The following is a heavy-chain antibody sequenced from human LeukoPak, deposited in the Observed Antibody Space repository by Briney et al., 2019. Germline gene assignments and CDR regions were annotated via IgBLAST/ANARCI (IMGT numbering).Heavy chain of an antibody. CDR3: ATELRYVGGYFDY. CDR1: GFTVRSKY. J-gene: IGHJ4*02. V-gene: IGHV3-53*01. Sequence: GGSLRLSCAASGFTVRSKYMSWVRQAPGKGPEWVSVILTGDNTYYSDSVRGRFTISRDHSRNTLYLQMNNLRAEDTAVYYCATELRYVGGYFDYWGRGTLVTVSS. CDR2: ILTGDNT. D-gene: IGHD3-9*01.